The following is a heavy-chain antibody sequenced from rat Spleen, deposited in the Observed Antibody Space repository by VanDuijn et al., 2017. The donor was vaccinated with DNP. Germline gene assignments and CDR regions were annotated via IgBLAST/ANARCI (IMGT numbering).Heavy chain of an antibody. D-gene: IGHD1-10*01. CDR1: GFTLSNYG. J-gene: IGHJ1*01. V-gene: IGHV5-19*01. CDR3: ARDPTTHYWYFDF. CDR2: ITSSGGST. Sequence: EVQLVESGGGLVQPGRSLKLSCAASGFTLSNYGMHWIRQAPTKGLEWVASITSSGGSTYYPDSVKGRFTISRDNAKNTLYLQMNSLRSEDTATYYCARDPTTHYWYFDFWGPGTMVTVSS.